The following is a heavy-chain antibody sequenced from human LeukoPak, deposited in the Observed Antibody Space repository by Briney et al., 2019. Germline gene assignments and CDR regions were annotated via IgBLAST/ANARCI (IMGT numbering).Heavy chain of an antibody. V-gene: IGHV1-8*01. CDR3: ARGPPYYDGSESYYNSRKSWFDP. CDR1: GYTFTSYD. Sequence: ASVKVSCKASGYTFTSYDINWVRQAAGQGLEWMGWMNPNSGNTGYEQKFQGRVTMTRNTSINTAYMELTSLRSEDTAVYYCARGPPYYDGSESYYNSRKSWFDPWGQGTLVTVSS. CDR2: MNPNSGNT. D-gene: IGHD3-10*01. J-gene: IGHJ5*02.